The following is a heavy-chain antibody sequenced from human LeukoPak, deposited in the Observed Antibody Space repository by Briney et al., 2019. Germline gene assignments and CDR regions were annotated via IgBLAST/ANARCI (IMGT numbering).Heavy chain of an antibody. D-gene: IGHD3-3*01. CDR1: GGSISSGSYY. CDR2: IYTSGST. V-gene: IGHV4-61*02. J-gene: IGHJ4*02. Sequence: NPSETLSLTCTVSGGSISSGSYYWSWIRQPAGKGLEWIGRIYTSGSTNYNPSLKSRVTISVDTSKNQFSLKLSSVTAADTAVYYCARAQNYDFWSGYYLFDYWGQGTLVTVSS. CDR3: ARAQNYDFWSGYYLFDY.